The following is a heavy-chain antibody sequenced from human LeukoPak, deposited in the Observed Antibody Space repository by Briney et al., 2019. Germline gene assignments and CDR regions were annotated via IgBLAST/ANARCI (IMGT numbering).Heavy chain of an antibody. CDR2: IIPIFGTA. J-gene: IGHJ4*02. CDR3: ARSHFGLWGYYFDY. Sequence: GASVKVSCKASGYTFTSYAISWVRQAPGQGLEWMGGIIPIFGTANYAQKFQGRVTITADESTSTAYMELSSLRSEDTAVYYCARSHFGLWGYYFDYWGQGTLVTVSS. V-gene: IGHV1-69*13. CDR1: GYTFTSYA. D-gene: IGHD3-16*01.